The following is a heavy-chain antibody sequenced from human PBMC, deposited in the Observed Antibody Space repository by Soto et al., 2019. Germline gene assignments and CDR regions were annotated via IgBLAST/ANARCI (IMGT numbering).Heavy chain of an antibody. Sequence: PGGSLRLSCAASGFTFSSYGMHWVRQAPGKGLEWVAVISYDGSNKYYADSVKGRFTISRDNSKNTLYLQMNSLRAEDTAVYYCAKATEGYSYGSLYGMDVWGQGTTVTVSS. CDR1: GFTFSSYG. CDR2: ISYDGSNK. CDR3: AKATEGYSYGSLYGMDV. J-gene: IGHJ6*02. D-gene: IGHD5-18*01. V-gene: IGHV3-30*18.